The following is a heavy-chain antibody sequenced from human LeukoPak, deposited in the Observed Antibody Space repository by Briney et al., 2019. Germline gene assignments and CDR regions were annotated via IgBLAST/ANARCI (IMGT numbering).Heavy chain of an antibody. CDR3: AKVPSITIFGVVYDAFDI. V-gene: IGHV3-23*01. Sequence: GVSLRLSCTASGFTFSSYAMSWVRQAPGKGLEGVSAISGSGGSTYYADSVKGRFTISRDNSKNTLYLQMDSLRGEDTAVYYCAKVPSITIFGVVYDAFDIWGQGTMVTVSS. CDR1: GFTFSSYA. CDR2: ISGSGGST. J-gene: IGHJ3*02. D-gene: IGHD3-3*01.